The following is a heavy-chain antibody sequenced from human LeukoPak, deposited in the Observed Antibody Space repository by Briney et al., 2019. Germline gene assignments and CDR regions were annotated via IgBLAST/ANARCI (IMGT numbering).Heavy chain of an antibody. CDR1: GFTFSSYT. CDR2: ISGSSSYI. J-gene: IGHJ2*01. CDR3: ARDWRNKYSNSWSRGEWYFDL. D-gene: IGHD6-13*01. Sequence: GGSLRLSCAASGFTFSSYTMKWVRQAPGKGLEWVSSISGSSSYIYYADSVKGRFSISRDNARNSLYLQMNSLTAEDTAVYYCARDWRNKYSNSWSRGEWYFDLWGRGTLVTVSS. V-gene: IGHV3-21*01.